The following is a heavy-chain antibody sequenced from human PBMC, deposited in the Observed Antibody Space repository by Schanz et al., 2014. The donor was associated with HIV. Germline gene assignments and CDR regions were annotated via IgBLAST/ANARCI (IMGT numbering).Heavy chain of an antibody. V-gene: IGHV4-34*01. CDR1: GGSFSGYY. Sequence: QVHLKQWGAGLLKPSETLSLTCAVYGGSFSGYYWTWIRQVPGKGLEWIGDSTGNGDTNYNPSLKSRVTVSVDPSKTQFSLNRPSVTAADTAFYYCARGRFVAGPGLDFDFWGHGTLVSVSS. CDR3: ARGRFVAGPGLDFDF. J-gene: IGHJ4*01. D-gene: IGHD3-9*01. CDR2: STGNGDT.